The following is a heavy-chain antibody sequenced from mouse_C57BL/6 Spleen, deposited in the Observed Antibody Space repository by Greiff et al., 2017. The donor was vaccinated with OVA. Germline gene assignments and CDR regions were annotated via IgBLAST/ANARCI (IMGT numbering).Heavy chain of an antibody. Sequence: QVQLKQPGAELVRPGSSVKLSCKASGYTFTSYWMDWVKQRPGQGLEWIGNIYPSDSETHYNQKFKDKATLTVDKSSSTAYMQLSSLTSEDSAVYYCAREGATVVPYYFDYWGQGTTLTVSS. CDR3: AREGATVVPYYFDY. CDR2: IYPSDSET. J-gene: IGHJ2*01. D-gene: IGHD1-1*01. V-gene: IGHV1-61*01. CDR1: GYTFTSYW.